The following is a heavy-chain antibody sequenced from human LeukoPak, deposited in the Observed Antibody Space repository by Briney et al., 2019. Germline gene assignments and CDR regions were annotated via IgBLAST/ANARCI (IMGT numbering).Heavy chain of an antibody. D-gene: IGHD3-10*01. Sequence: GGSLRLSCAASGFIVSSKYMGWVRQAPGKGLEWVSVIFYVNSRQYTQYADSVKGRFTISRDNSKNTLYLQMNSLRAEDTAVYYCAKGPNPYLVWFGETLGYWGQGTLVTVSS. V-gene: IGHV3-53*01. CDR2: IFYVNSRQYT. CDR3: AKGPNPYLVWFGETLGY. J-gene: IGHJ4*02. CDR1: GFIVSSKY.